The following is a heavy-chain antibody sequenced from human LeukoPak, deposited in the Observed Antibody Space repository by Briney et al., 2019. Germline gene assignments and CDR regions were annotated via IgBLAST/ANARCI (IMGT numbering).Heavy chain of an antibody. CDR1: GYTFTSYG. D-gene: IGHD3-22*01. J-gene: IGHJ4*02. CDR2: IIPIFGTA. Sequence: ASVKVSCKASGYTFTSYGISWVRQAPGQGLEWMGGIIPIFGTANYAQKFQGRVTITADESTSTAYMELSSLRSEDTAVYYCAREISGSSLDYWGQGTLVTVSS. V-gene: IGHV1-69*13. CDR3: AREISGSSLDY.